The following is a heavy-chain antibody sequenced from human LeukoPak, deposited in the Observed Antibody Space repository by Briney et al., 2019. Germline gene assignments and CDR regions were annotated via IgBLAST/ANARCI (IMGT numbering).Heavy chain of an antibody. CDR1: GFTFSSYA. Sequence: PGGSLRLSCAASGFTFSSYAMSWVRQAPGKGLEWVSYISGSGSTMYYADSVKGRFTISRDNAKNSLFLQMNSLRAEDTAVYYCAKERGPRQALDYWGQGTLVTVSS. V-gene: IGHV3-23*01. J-gene: IGHJ4*02. CDR3: AKERGPRQALDY. CDR2: ISGSGSTM. D-gene: IGHD3-10*01.